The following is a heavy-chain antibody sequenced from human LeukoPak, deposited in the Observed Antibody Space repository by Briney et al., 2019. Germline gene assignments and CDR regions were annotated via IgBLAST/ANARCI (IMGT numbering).Heavy chain of an antibody. CDR1: GFTFSSYG. J-gene: IGHJ4*02. D-gene: IGHD3-10*01. CDR2: IRYDGSNK. CDR3: ARELDGSGTALDY. V-gene: IGHV3-30*02. Sequence: GGSLRLSCAASGFTFSSYGMHWVRQAPGKGLEWVAFIRYDGSNKYYADSVKGRFTISRDNSKNTLYLQMNSLRAEDTAVYYCARELDGSGTALDYWGQGTLVTVSS.